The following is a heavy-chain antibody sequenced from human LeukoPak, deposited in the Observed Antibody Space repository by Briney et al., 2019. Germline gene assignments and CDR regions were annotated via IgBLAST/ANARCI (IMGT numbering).Heavy chain of an antibody. CDR1: GFTFSDYY. J-gene: IGHJ4*02. CDR2: ISSSSSYT. D-gene: IGHD6-13*01. CDR3: ARRSSSWYGAFDY. Sequence: GGSLRLSCAASGFTFSDYYMSWIRQAPGKGLEWVSYISSSSSYTNYADSVKGRFTISRDNAKNSLYLQMNSLRAEDTAVYYCARRSSSWYGAFDYWGQGTLVTVSS. V-gene: IGHV3-11*06.